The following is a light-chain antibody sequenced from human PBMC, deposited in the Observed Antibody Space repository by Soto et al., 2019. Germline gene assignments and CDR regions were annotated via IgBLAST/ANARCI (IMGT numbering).Light chain of an antibody. Sequence: EIVMTQSPATLSVSPGERATLSCRASQSVSSNLAWYQQKPGQAPRLLIYGASTRATGIPARFSVSGSWTEFTLTISSLQAEEFAFYYCQQYNNWPPLTFGGGTKVEIK. CDR1: QSVSSN. CDR2: GAS. CDR3: QQYNNWPPLT. J-gene: IGKJ4*01. V-gene: IGKV3-15*01.